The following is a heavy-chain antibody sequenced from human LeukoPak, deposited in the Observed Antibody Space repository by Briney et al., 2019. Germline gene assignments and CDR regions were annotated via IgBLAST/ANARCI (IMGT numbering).Heavy chain of an antibody. CDR3: ARGASRAFDI. Sequence: GGSLRLSCAASGFTFSTYEMNWVRQAPGKGLEWGSYIGGSGSIIYYADSVKGRFTISRDNAESSLSLQMNSLRAEDTAVYYCARGASRAFDIWGQGTVGTVSS. J-gene: IGHJ3*02. CDR2: IGGSGSII. CDR1: GFTFSTYE. V-gene: IGHV3-48*03.